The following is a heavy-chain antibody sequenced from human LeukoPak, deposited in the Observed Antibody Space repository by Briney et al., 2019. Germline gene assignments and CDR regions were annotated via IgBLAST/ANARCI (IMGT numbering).Heavy chain of an antibody. Sequence: GGSLRLSRAASGFTFSSYGMHWVRQAPGKGLEWVALIRYDGRSKYYADSVQGRFIISRDTSKNTLYLQMNSLKVGDTAVYYCAKDQDLYCSGGSCSSTLDYWGQGTLVTVSS. CDR2: IRYDGRSK. J-gene: IGHJ4*02. CDR3: AKDQDLYCSGGSCSSTLDY. V-gene: IGHV3-30*02. CDR1: GFTFSSYG. D-gene: IGHD2-15*01.